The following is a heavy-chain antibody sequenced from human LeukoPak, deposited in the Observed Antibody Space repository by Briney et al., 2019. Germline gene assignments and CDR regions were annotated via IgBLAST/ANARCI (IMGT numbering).Heavy chain of an antibody. CDR1: DFTFSTYW. CDR3: AKVQLELRGAYYFDY. CDR2: INSDGSST. D-gene: IGHD1-1*01. Sequence: GGSLRLSCAASDFTFSTYWMHWVRQAPGQGLVWVSRINSDGSSTAYADSVKGRFTISRDNAKNTLYLQMNSLRAEDTAVYYCAKVQLELRGAYYFDYWGQGTLVTVSS. J-gene: IGHJ4*02. V-gene: IGHV3-74*01.